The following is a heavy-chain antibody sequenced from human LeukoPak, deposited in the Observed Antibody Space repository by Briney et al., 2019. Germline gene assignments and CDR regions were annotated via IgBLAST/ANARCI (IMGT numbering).Heavy chain of an antibody. V-gene: IGHV4-59*08. CDR3: ARGVAGYFDY. J-gene: IGHJ4*02. Sequence: PSETLSLTCTVSGVSINTYYWSWIRQPPGKGLEWIGFIYNSGSTNYSPSLRSRVTISVDTSKNHFFLKLSSVTAADTAVYYCARGVAGYFDYWGQGTLVTVSS. CDR2: IYNSGST. D-gene: IGHD6-19*01. CDR1: GVSINTYY.